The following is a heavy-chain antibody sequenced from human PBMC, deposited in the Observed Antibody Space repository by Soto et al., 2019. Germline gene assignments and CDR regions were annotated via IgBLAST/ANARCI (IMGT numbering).Heavy chain of an antibody. Sequence: QPGGSLRLSCAASGFTFSSYAMHWVRQAPGKGLEWVAVISYDGSNKYYADSVKGRFTISRDNSKNTLYLQMNSLRAEDTAVYYCARDLWPTVTNYYYYGMDVWGQGTTVTVSS. CDR1: GFTFSSYA. CDR2: ISYDGSNK. D-gene: IGHD4-4*01. J-gene: IGHJ6*02. V-gene: IGHV3-30-3*01. CDR3: ARDLWPTVTNYYYYGMDV.